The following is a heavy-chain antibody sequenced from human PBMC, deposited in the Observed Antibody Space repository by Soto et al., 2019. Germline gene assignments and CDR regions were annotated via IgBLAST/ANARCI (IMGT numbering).Heavy chain of an antibody. J-gene: IGHJ4*02. D-gene: IGHD3-22*01. V-gene: IGHV4-59*01. Sequence: QVQLQESGPGLVKPSETLSLTCTVSGGSISSYYWSWIRQPPGKGLEWIGYIYYSGSTNYNPSLKSRVTISVDTSKNQFSLKLSSVTAADTAVYYCARGSVNYYDRTLTDWGQGTLVTVSS. CDR1: GGSISSYY. CDR2: IYYSGST. CDR3: ARGSVNYYDRTLTD.